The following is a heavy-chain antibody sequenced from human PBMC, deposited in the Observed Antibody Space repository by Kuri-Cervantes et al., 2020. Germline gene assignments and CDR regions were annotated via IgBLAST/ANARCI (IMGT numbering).Heavy chain of an antibody. CDR1: GFTFSSYA. CDR3: AKEHVLLWFGEKISGGMDV. Sequence: GGSLRLSCTASGFTFSSYAMSWVRQAPGKRLEWVSAISGSGGSTYYADSVKGRFTISRDNSKNTLYLQMNSLRAEDTAVYYCAKEHVLLWFGEKISGGMDVWGQGTTVTVSS. CDR2: ISGSGGST. V-gene: IGHV3-23*01. D-gene: IGHD3-10*01. J-gene: IGHJ6*02.